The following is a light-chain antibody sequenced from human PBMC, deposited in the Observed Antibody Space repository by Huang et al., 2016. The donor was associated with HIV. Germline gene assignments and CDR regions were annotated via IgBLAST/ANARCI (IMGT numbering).Light chain of an antibody. CDR3: QQYGSSPT. J-gene: IGKJ1*01. CDR2: GAS. V-gene: IGKV3-20*01. CDR1: QSVSGRY. Sequence: EIVLTQSPGTLSLSPGERATLSCRASQSVSGRYLAWYQQKPGQAPMLLIYGASSRATGIPDRFSGSGSGTDFTLTISRLEPEDFAVYYCQQYGSSPTFGQGTKVEIK.